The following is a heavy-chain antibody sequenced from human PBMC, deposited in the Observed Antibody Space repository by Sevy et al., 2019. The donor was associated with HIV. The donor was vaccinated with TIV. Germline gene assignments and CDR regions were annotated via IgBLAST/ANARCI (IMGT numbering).Heavy chain of an antibody. CDR1: GFTFSIYN. J-gene: IGHJ4*02. CDR2: ISGSGGSV. V-gene: IGHV3-21*01. D-gene: IGHD3-22*01. Sequence: GGSLRLSCAASGFTFSIYNMNWVRQASGAGLEWVSSISGSGGSVYYAYSVKGRFTISRDNARNSLYLQINSLTAEDTALYYCAGGDCRDDRCQAFDYWGQGTLVTISS. CDR3: AGGDCRDDRCQAFDY.